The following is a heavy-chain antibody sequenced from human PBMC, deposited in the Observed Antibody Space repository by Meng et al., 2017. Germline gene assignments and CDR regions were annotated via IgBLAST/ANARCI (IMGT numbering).Heavy chain of an antibody. CDR1: GYTFTSYG. CDR3: ARDPYYYGSGSYYSGYYYYGMDV. Sequence: ASVKVSCKASGYTFTSYGISWVRQAPGQGLEWMGIINPSGGSTSYAQKFQGRVTMTRDTSTSTVYMELSSLRSEDTAVYYCARDPYYYGSGSYYSGYYYYGMDVWGQGTTVTVSS. D-gene: IGHD3-10*01. CDR2: INPSGGST. V-gene: IGHV1-46*01. J-gene: IGHJ6*02.